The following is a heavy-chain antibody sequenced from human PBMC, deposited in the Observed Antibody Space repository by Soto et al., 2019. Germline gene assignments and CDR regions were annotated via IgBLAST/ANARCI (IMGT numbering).Heavy chain of an antibody. CDR2: ISSSSSYI. Sequence: GGSLRLSCADSGFTFSSYSMNWVRQAPGKGLEWVSSISSSSSYIYYADSVKGRFTISRDNAKNSLYLQMNSLRAEDTAVYYCAREYYDILTGYHLGMDVWGQGTTVTVSS. J-gene: IGHJ6*02. CDR3: AREYYDILTGYHLGMDV. D-gene: IGHD3-9*01. V-gene: IGHV3-21*01. CDR1: GFTFSSYS.